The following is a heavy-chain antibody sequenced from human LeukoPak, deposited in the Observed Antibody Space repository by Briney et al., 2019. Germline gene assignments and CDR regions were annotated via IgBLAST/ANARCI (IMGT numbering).Heavy chain of an antibody. Sequence: PSETLSLTCTVSGGSIISNYWSWIRQSAGTGLEWIWRIYGSGITDYNPSLKSRVTVSLDTSRKQFSLRLTSVTAADTAVYYCARLKFYDSTGYSPGYYMDVWGKGTTVSVFS. CDR2: IYGSGIT. J-gene: IGHJ6*03. CDR1: GGSIISNY. V-gene: IGHV4-4*07. D-gene: IGHD3-22*01. CDR3: ARLKFYDSTGYSPGYYMDV.